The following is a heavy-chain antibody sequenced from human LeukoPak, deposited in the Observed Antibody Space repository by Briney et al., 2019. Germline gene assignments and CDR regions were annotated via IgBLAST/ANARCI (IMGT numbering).Heavy chain of an antibody. V-gene: IGHV3-23*01. D-gene: IGHD3-10*01. CDR1: GFIFNNYA. J-gene: IGHJ4*02. Sequence: PGGSLRLSCAASGFIFNNYAMSWVRQAPGKGLEWVSSISGTGATTSYAGSVKGRFAISRDDSKNTLYLQMSSLRAEDTAVYFCAKDQRFGDLDDYRGQGTLVTVSS. CDR2: ISGTGATT. CDR3: AKDQRFGDLDDY.